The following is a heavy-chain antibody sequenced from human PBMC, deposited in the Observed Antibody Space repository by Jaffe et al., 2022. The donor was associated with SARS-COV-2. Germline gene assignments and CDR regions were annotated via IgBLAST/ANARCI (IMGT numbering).Heavy chain of an antibody. CDR1: GFTVSSNY. Sequence: EVQLVESGGGLIQPGGSLRLSCAASGFTVSSNYMSWVRQAPGKGLEWVSVIYSGGGTYYADSVKGRFTISRDNSKNTLYLQMDSLRAEDTAVYYCARDDYSSEYYYYGMDVWGQGTMVTVSS. V-gene: IGHV3-53*01. D-gene: IGHD3-16*01. CDR2: IYSGGGT. CDR3: ARDDYSSEYYYYGMDV. J-gene: IGHJ6*02.